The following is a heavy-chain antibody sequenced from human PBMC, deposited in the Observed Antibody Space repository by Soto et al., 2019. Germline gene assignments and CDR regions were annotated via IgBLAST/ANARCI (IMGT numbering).Heavy chain of an antibody. J-gene: IGHJ6*03. V-gene: IGHV1-69*02. D-gene: IGHD6-13*01. Sequence: ASVKVSCKASGGTFSSYTISWVRQAPGQGLEWMGRIIPILGIANYAQKFQGRVTITADKSTSTAYMELSSLRSEDTAVYYCARVDSSSVTGDYYYMDVWGKGTTVTVSS. CDR2: IIPILGIA. CDR1: GGTFSSYT. CDR3: ARVDSSSVTGDYYYMDV.